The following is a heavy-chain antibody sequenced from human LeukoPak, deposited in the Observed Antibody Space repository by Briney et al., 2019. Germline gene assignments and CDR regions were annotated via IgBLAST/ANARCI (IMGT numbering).Heavy chain of an antibody. V-gene: IGHV4-59*02. CDR2: IHHTGKN. Sequence: SETLSLTCTVSGDSVTSFYWNWVRQSPEKGLEWIGYIHHTGKNYYNPSLKSRITMSVDTSRSQFFLKLSSVTAADTAVYYCAKWHERLLAFDSWGQGVLVTVSS. CDR3: AKWHERLLAFDS. CDR1: GDSVTSFY. D-gene: IGHD1-1*01. J-gene: IGHJ4*02.